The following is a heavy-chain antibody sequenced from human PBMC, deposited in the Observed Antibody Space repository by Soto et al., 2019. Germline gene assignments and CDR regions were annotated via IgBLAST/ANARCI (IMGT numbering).Heavy chain of an antibody. CDR3: AKDIVGITGTAAFDI. CDR1: EVPIRSVC. D-gene: IGHD1-7*01. CDR2: ISGRGGST. V-gene: IGHV3-23*01. Sequence: GRLMIPPRGVAEVPIRSVCISWVSPAQRKGLQRVSAISGRGGSTYYADSVKGRFTISRDNSKNTLYLQMNSLRAEDTAVYYCAKDIVGITGTAAFDIWGQGTMVTVSS. J-gene: IGHJ3*02.